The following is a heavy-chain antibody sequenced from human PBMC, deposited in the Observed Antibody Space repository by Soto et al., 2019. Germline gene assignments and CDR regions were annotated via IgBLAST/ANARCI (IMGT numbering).Heavy chain of an antibody. V-gene: IGHV1-3*01. CDR2: INAGNGNT. D-gene: IGHD2-21*01. CDR3: ASTHFVVTTARGNS. J-gene: IGHJ5*01. CDR1: GYTFTSYA. Sequence: ASVKVSCKASGYTFTSYAMHGVRQAPGQRLEWMGWINAGNGNTKYSQKFQGRVTITRDTSASTAYMELSNLRPEDTALYYCASTHFVVTTARGNSGGQGTRVTFSP.